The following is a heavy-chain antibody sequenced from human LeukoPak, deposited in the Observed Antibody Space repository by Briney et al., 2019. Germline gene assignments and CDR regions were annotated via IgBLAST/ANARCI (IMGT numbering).Heavy chain of an antibody. Sequence: GGSLRLSCTASGFTFGDYAMSWFRQAPGKGLEWVGFIRSEAFGGTTAYAASVKGRFTMSRDDSKSIAYLQMNNLKTEDTAVYYCTRDAYMLGKYWSRGTLVTVSS. D-gene: IGHD3-10*02. CDR3: TRDAYMLGKY. V-gene: IGHV3-49*03. J-gene: IGHJ4*02. CDR1: GFTFGDYA. CDR2: IRSEAFGGTT.